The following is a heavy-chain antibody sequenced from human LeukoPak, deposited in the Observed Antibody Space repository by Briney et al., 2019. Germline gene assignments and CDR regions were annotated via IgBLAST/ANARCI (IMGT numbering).Heavy chain of an antibody. D-gene: IGHD3-10*01. J-gene: IGHJ4*02. CDR1: GGSFSGYH. V-gene: IGHV4-34*01. CDR3: ARGSPYYYGSGSYNPYYFDY. CDR2: INHSGST. Sequence: SETLSLTCAVYGGSFSGYHWSWIRQPPGKGLEWIGEINHSGSTNYNPSLKSRVTISVDTSKNQFSLKLSSVTAADTAVYYCARGSPYYYGSGSYNPYYFDYWGQGTLVTVSS.